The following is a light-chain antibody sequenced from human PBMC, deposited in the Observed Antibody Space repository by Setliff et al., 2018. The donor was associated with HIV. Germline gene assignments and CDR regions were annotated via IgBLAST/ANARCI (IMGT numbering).Light chain of an antibody. CDR3: AAWDDSLNAFYV. V-gene: IGLV1-44*01. J-gene: IGLJ1*01. Sequence: PPSASGTPGQRVTISCSGSSSDIGSNTVNWYQQLPGTAPKLLIYSNNQRPSGVPDRFSGSKSGTSASLAISGLQSEDEADYYCAAWDDSLNAFYVFGTGTKVTVL. CDR2: SNN. CDR1: SSDIGSNT.